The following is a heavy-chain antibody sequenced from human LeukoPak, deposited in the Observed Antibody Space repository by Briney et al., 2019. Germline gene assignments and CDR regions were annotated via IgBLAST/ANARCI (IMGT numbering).Heavy chain of an antibody. CDR3: ANLGYCSGGSCYSTDYFDY. J-gene: IGHJ4*02. CDR1: GLTFSSYA. CDR2: ISGSGGST. Sequence: GGSLRLSCAASGLTFSSYAMSWVRQAPGKGLEWVSAISGSGGSTYYADSVKGRFTISRDNSKNTLYLQMNSLRAEDTAVYYCANLGYCSGGSCYSTDYFDYWGQGTLVTVSS. D-gene: IGHD2-15*01. V-gene: IGHV3-23*01.